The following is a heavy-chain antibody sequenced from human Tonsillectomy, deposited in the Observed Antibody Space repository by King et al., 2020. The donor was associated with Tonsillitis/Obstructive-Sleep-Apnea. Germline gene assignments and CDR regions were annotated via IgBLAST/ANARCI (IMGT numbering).Heavy chain of an antibody. V-gene: IGHV1-46*01. CDR3: AREGFGGNMDV. Sequence: VQLVESGAAVKKPGASVKVSCKASGYTFTSYYMHWVRQAPGQGLEWMGIINPSGGSTSYAQKFQGRVNMTRDTSTSTLYMELSSLRSEDTAVYYCAREGFGGNMDVWGKGTTVTVSS. D-gene: IGHD3-10*01. J-gene: IGHJ6*03. CDR1: GYTFTSYY. CDR2: INPSGGST.